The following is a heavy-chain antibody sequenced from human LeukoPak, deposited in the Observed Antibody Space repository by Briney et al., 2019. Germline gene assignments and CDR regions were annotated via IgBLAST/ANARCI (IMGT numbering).Heavy chain of an antibody. Sequence: SETLSLTCAVSGYSISSGYYWGWIRPPPGRGQEWIGFIYHTGNTYYNPSFKSRVIISVDTSTNQSSLKLSSLTAADTAVYHCARGDRGSGWPFDYWGQGTLVTVSS. V-gene: IGHV4-38-2*01. CDR1: GYSISSGYY. D-gene: IGHD6-19*01. J-gene: IGHJ4*02. CDR3: ARGDRGSGWPFDY. CDR2: IYHTGNT.